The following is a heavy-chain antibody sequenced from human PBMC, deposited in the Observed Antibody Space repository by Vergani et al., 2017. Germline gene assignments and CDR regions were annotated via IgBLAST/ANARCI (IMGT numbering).Heavy chain of an antibody. D-gene: IGHD1-26*01. CDR3: ARLASGSYYGGD. CDR1: GYSFTSYW. CDR2: FYPGDSDT. V-gene: IGHV5-51*03. J-gene: IGHJ4*02. Sequence: EVHLLESGGGLIQPGGSLKISCKGSGYSFTSYWIGWVRQMPGKGLEWMGIFYPGDSDTRYSPSFQGQVTISADKSINTAYLQWSSLKASDTAVYYCARLASGSYYGGDWGQGTLVTVSS.